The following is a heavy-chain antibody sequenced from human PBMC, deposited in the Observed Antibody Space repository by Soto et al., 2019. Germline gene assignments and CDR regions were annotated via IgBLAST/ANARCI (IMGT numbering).Heavy chain of an antibody. CDR1: GYSFTDYH. J-gene: IGHJ6*02. CDR2: INPKSGGT. CDR3: ARGDSTDCSNGVCSFFSHHDMDV. Sequence: ASVKVSCKAAGYSFTDYHIHWVRQAPGQGLEWLGRINPKSGGTSTAQKFQGWVTMTTDTSISTASMELTRLTSDDTAIYYCARGDSTDCSNGVCSFFSHHDMDVWGRG. D-gene: IGHD2-8*01. V-gene: IGHV1-2*04.